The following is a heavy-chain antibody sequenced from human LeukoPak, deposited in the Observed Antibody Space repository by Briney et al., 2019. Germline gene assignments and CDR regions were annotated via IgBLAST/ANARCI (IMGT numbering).Heavy chain of an antibody. V-gene: IGHV3-23*01. CDR2: INGGGNTT. CDR3: TKELHVAVAVADYYYFYMDV. J-gene: IGHJ6*03. Sequence: GGSLRLSCAASGFAFSSFAMGWVRQSPGKGLECLSTINGGGNTTFYADSVKGRFTISRDNSKNTLYLHMDSLRPDDTAIYYCTKELHVAVAVADYYYFYMDVWGRGTAVTVSS. D-gene: IGHD6-19*01. CDR1: GFAFSSFA.